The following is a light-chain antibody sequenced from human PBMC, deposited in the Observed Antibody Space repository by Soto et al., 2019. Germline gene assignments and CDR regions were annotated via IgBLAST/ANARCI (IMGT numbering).Light chain of an antibody. CDR1: RSNVEINY. Sequence: QSVLTQPASVSGSPGQRVTISCSGSRSNVEINYVYWYQQFPGTAPKLLIYNNNRRPSGVPERFSGSKSGTSASLAISGLRSEDEAYYYCASWDDSLSAVFGGGTKVTVL. V-gene: IGLV1-47*02. J-gene: IGLJ3*02. CDR2: NNN. CDR3: ASWDDSLSAV.